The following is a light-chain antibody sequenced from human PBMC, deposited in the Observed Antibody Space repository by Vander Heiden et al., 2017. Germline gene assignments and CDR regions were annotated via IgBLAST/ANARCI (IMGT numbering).Light chain of an antibody. J-gene: IGKJ5*01. Sequence: IVLTQSPGTLSLSPGERATISCRASQSVSSSYLAWYQQKPGQAHRLLIYGASSRATGIPDRFSGSGSGTDFTLTISRLEPEDFAVYYCKQYGTFITFGQGTRLEIK. CDR1: QSVSSSY. V-gene: IGKV3-20*01. CDR2: GAS. CDR3: KQYGTFIT.